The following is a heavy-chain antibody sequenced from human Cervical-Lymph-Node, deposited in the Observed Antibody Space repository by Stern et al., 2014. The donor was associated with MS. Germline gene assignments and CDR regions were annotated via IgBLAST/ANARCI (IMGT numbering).Heavy chain of an antibody. CDR2: IKSKTDGGTT. Sequence: EVQLVESGGGLVKPGGSLRLSCAASGFTFSNAWMSWVRQAPGKGLGWVGRIKSKTDGGTTDYAAPVKGRFTISRDDSKNTLYLQMNSLKTEDTAVYYCTPDYHYYGMDVWGQGTTVTVSS. V-gene: IGHV3-15*01. CDR3: TPDYHYYGMDV. J-gene: IGHJ6*02. CDR1: GFTFSNAW.